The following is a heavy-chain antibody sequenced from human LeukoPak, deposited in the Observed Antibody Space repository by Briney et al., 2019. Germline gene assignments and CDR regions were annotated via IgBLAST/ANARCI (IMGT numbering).Heavy chain of an antibody. CDR3: AREADYVFWSGYGSYYYYYYMDV. CDR2: IKQDGSEE. D-gene: IGHD3-3*01. V-gene: IGHV3-7*01. CDR1: GFTFSSFW. Sequence: SGGSLRLSCAASGFTFSSFWMSWVRQAPGKWLEWVANIKQDGSEEYYVDSVKGRFTISRDNAKNSLYLQMNSLRAEDTAVYYCAREADYVFWSGYGSYYYYYYMDVWGKGTTVTVSS. J-gene: IGHJ6*03.